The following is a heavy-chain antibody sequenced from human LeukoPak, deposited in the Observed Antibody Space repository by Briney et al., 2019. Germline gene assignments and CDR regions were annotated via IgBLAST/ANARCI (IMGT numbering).Heavy chain of an antibody. J-gene: IGHJ6*03. CDR3: ANNDYGGNSGNYYYYMDV. D-gene: IGHD4-23*01. CDR1: GGTFSSYA. Sequence: ASVKVSCKASGGTFSSYAISWVRQAPGQGLEWMGGIIPIFGTANYAQKFQGGVTITTDESTSTAYMELSSLRSEDTAVYYCANNDYGGNSGNYYYYMDVWGKGTTVTVSS. CDR2: IIPIFGTA. V-gene: IGHV1-69*05.